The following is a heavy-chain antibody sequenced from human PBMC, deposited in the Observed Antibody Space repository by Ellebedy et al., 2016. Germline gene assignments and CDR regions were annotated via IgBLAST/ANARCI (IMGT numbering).Heavy chain of an antibody. Sequence: GGSLRLSCAASGFTLSSFWMTWVRQAPGKGLEWVANIKQDGSERHYADSVKGRFTISRDNAKNSLYLELNSLRADDTAVFYCARWSYGMDVWGQGTTVTVSS. J-gene: IGHJ6*02. CDR3: ARWSYGMDV. CDR1: GFTLSSFW. V-gene: IGHV3-7*03. CDR2: IKQDGSER.